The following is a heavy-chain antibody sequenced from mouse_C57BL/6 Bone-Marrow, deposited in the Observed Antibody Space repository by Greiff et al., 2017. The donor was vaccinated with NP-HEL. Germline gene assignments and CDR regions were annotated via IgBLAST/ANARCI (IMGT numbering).Heavy chain of an antibody. J-gene: IGHJ1*03. CDR1: GYTFTGYW. CDR2: ILPGSGST. V-gene: IGHV1-9*01. D-gene: IGHD1-1*01. Sequence: QVQLQQSGAELMKPGASVKLSCKATGYTFTGYWIEWVKQRPGHGLEWIGEILPGSGSTNYNEKFKGKATLTADTSSNTAYMQLSSLTTEDSASYYCARGGIYYIRYFDVWGTGTTVTVSS. CDR3: ARGGIYYIRYFDV.